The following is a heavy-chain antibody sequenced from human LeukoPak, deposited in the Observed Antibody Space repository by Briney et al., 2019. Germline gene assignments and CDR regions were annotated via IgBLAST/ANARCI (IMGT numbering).Heavy chain of an antibody. J-gene: IGHJ4*02. D-gene: IGHD3-10*01. Sequence: GASVKVSCKASGGTXSXXAISXXXXXXGQGLEGMGWIIPIFGTANYAQKFQGRVTITADESTSTAYMELSSLRSEDTAVYYCRYGSGSYYTTFFDYWGQGTLVTVSS. CDR3: RYGSGSYYTTFFDY. CDR2: IIPIFGTA. CDR1: GGTXSXXA. V-gene: IGHV1-69*13.